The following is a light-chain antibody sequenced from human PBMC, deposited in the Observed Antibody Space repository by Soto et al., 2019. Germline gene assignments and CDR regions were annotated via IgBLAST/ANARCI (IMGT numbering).Light chain of an antibody. V-gene: IGLV2-14*01. J-gene: IGLJ3*02. Sequence: QSALTQPASVSGSPGQSITISCTGTSSDIGSNNYVSWFQQRPGKAPTLIIYEVSNRPSGASTHFSGSKSGNTASLTIAGLLAEDEAEYYCSSYTTTPRLFGGGTKLTVL. CDR3: SSYTTTPRL. CDR1: SSDIGSNNY. CDR2: EVS.